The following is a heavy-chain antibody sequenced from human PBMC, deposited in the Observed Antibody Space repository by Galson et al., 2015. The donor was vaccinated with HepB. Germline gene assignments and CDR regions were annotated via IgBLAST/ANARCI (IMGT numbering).Heavy chain of an antibody. CDR3: AKIFVPAAAFDY. V-gene: IGHV3-23*01. CDR1: GFTFSSYA. Sequence: SLRLSCAASGFTFSSYAMSWVRQAPRKGLEWVSAISGSGGSTYYADSVKGRFTISRDNSKNTLYLQMNSLRAEDTAVYYCAKIFVPAAAFDYWGQGTLVTVSS. J-gene: IGHJ4*02. CDR2: ISGSGGST. D-gene: IGHD2-2*01.